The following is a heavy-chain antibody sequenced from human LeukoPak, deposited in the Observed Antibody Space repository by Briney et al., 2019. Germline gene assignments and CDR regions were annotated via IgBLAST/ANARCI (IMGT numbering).Heavy chain of an antibody. V-gene: IGHV3-33*01. Sequence: PGGSLRLSCAASGFTFSSYGMHWVRQAPGKGLEWVAVIWYDGSNKYYADSVKGRFTISRDNSKNTLYLQMNSLRAEDTAVYYCARDPEPYCSSTSCYSGYAFDIWGQGTMVTVSS. D-gene: IGHD2-2*02. CDR1: GFTFSSYG. CDR2: IWYDGSNK. CDR3: ARDPEPYCSSTSCYSGYAFDI. J-gene: IGHJ3*02.